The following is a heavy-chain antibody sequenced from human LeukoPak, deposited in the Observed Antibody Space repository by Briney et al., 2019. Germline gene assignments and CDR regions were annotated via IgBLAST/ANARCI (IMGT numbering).Heavy chain of an antibody. CDR3: AKGLLGYCSSTSCQESWFDP. CDR2: IRYDGSNK. V-gene: IGHV3-30*02. Sequence: GGSLRLSCAASGFTFSSYGMHWVRQAPGKGLEWVAFIRYDGSNKYYADSVKGRFTISRDNSKNTLYLQMNSLRAEDTAVYYCAKGLLGYCSSTSCQESWFDPWGQGTLVTVSS. D-gene: IGHD2-2*01. CDR1: GFTFSSYG. J-gene: IGHJ5*02.